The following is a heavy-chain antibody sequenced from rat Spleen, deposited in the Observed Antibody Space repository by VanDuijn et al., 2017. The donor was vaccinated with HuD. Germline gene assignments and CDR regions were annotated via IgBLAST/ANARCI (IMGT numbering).Heavy chain of an antibody. V-gene: IGHV5-29*01. CDR1: GFTFSDFY. CDR2: ISFDGSST. J-gene: IGHJ2*01. CDR3: ARETNLYYFDY. D-gene: IGHD3-1*01. Sequence: EVQLVESDGGLVQPGRYLKLSCAASGFTFSDFYMAWVRQAPTKGLEWVATISFDGSSTYYRDSVKGRFTISRDNAKSTLYLQMDSLRSEDTATYYCARETNLYYFDYWGQGVMVTVSS.